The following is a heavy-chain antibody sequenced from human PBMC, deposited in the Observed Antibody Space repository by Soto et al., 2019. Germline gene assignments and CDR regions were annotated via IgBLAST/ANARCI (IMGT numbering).Heavy chain of an antibody. V-gene: IGHV3-53*02. Sequence: EVQLVETGGGLIQPGGSLRLSCAASGFTVSNTYMTWVRQPPGKGLECVSVIYTAGGTNYADSVKGRFIISRDNSKNTLYLQMNSLRAEATAVYYCARALPVAKGGFDPWGQGTLVTVSS. CDR3: ARALPVAKGGFDP. CDR2: IYTAGGT. D-gene: IGHD2-2*01. J-gene: IGHJ5*02. CDR1: GFTVSNTY.